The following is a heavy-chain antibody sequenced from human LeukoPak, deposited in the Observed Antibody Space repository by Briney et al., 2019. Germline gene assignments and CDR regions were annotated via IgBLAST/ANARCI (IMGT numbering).Heavy chain of an antibody. CDR2: IYYSGST. J-gene: IGHJ3*02. V-gene: IGHV4-59*01. CDR3: AGRLWRRDGYNLSAFDI. CDR1: GGSISSYY. Sequence: SEALSLTCTVSGGSISSYYWNWIRQPPGKGLEWIGYIYYSGSTNYNPSLKSRVTISVDTSKNQFSLKLSSVTAADTAVYYCAGRLWRRDGYNLSAFDIWGQGTMVTVSS. D-gene: IGHD5-24*01.